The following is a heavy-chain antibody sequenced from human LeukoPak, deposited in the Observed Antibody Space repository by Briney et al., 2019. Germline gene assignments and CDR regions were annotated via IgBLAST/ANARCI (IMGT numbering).Heavy chain of an antibody. V-gene: IGHV3-21*01. CDR1: GFTFSSYS. D-gene: IGHD2-15*01. CDR2: ISSSSSYI. J-gene: IGHJ5*01. Sequence: GGSLRLSCAASGFTFSSYSMNWVRPAPGKGLEWVSSISSSSSYIYYADSVKGRFTISRDNAKNSLYLQMNSLRAEDTAVYYCARAVVAVVVAVSWFDSWGQGTLVTVSS. CDR3: ARAVVAVVVAVSWFDS.